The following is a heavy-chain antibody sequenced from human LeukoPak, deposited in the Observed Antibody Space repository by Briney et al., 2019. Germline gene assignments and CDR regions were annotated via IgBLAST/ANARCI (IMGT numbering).Heavy chain of an antibody. V-gene: IGHV3-23*01. J-gene: IGHJ4*02. CDR1: GFTFSTFA. Sequence: DPGGSLRLSCAASGFTFSTFAMIWVRQPPGKGLEWVSSIFPSGGEIHYADSVRGRFTISRDNSKSTLSLQMNSLRAEDTAVYYCAKDSRRYCSGGSCYSGYWGQGTLVTVSS. D-gene: IGHD2-15*01. CDR2: IFPSGGEI. CDR3: AKDSRRYCSGGSCYSGY.